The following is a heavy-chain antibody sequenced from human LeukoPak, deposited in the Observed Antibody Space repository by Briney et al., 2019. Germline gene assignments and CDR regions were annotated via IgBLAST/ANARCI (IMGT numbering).Heavy chain of an antibody. D-gene: IGHD5-18*01. CDR3: ARLPDYGMDV. J-gene: IGHJ6*02. CDR1: GFSFRTYS. Sequence: GGSLRLSCEASGFSFRTYSMTWVRQAPGKGREWVSYISSSSSTIYYADSVKGRFTISRDNAKRSLYLQMNSLRDEDTAVYYCARLPDYGMDVWGQGTTVTVSS. CDR2: ISSSSSTI. V-gene: IGHV3-48*02.